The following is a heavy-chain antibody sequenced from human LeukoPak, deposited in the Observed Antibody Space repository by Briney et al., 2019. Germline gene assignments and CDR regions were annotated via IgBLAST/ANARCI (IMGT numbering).Heavy chain of an antibody. Sequence: GESLKISCKGSGYSFTSYWIGWVRQMPGKGLGWMGTIYPGDSDTRYSPSFQGQVTISADKSISTAYLQWSSLKASDTAMYYCARPLPSGIAAAGFDYWGQGTLVTVSS. CDR3: ARPLPSGIAAAGFDY. CDR1: GYSFTSYW. J-gene: IGHJ4*02. D-gene: IGHD6-13*01. CDR2: IYPGDSDT. V-gene: IGHV5-51*01.